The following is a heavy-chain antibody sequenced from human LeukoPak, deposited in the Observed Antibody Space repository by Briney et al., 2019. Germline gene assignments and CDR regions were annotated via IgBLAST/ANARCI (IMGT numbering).Heavy chain of an antibody. CDR3: ARSPHAYSNYGNNYYYYMDV. V-gene: IGHV4-34*01. CDR2: INHSGST. D-gene: IGHD4-11*01. Sequence: SETLSLTCAVYGGYFSGYYWSWIRQPPGKGLEWIGEINHSGSTNYNPSLKSRVTISVDTSKNQFSLKLSSVTAADTAVYYCARSPHAYSNYGNNYYYYMDVWGKGTTVTVSS. CDR1: GGYFSGYY. J-gene: IGHJ6*03.